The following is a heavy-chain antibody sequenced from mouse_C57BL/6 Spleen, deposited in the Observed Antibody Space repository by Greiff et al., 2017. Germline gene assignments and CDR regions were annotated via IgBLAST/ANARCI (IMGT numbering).Heavy chain of an antibody. CDR2: INPNNGGT. Sequence: VQLKESGPELVKPGASVKIPCKASGYTFTDYNMDWVKQSHGKSLEWIGDINPNNGGTIYNQKFKGKATLTVDKSSSTAYMELRSLTSEDTAVYYCARGPQYYYGTDPGDAMDYWGQGTSVTVSS. CDR1: GYTFTDYN. D-gene: IGHD1-1*01. V-gene: IGHV1-18*01. J-gene: IGHJ4*01. CDR3: ARGPQYYYGTDPGDAMDY.